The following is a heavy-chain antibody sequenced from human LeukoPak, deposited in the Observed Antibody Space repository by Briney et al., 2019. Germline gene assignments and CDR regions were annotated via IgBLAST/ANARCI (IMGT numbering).Heavy chain of an antibody. V-gene: IGHV4-59*01. CDR3: ASLSCVGQLCFAVV. CDR2: IYYSGST. CDR1: GGSISSYY. D-gene: IGHD5-18*01. J-gene: IGHJ4*02. Sequence: PSETLSLTCTVPGGSISSYYWSWIRQPPGKGLEWIGYIYYSGSTNYNPSLKSRVTISVDTSKNQFSLKLSSVTAADTAVYYCASLSCVGQLCFAVVWGQGTLVTVSS.